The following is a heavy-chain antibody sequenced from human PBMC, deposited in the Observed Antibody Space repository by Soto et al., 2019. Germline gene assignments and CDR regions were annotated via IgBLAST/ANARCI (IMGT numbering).Heavy chain of an antibody. D-gene: IGHD1-26*01. Sequence: EVQLVESGGGLVQPGGSLRLSCAASGFTFSDHYMDWVRQAPGKGLEWVARSRNRVNSNTTENTASVKGRFTISRDESKSSLYLQMNSLKIEDTAVYYCTRGLLGGAPSYTFHGMDVWGQGTTVTVSS. CDR1: GFTFSDHY. V-gene: IGHV3-72*01. CDR2: SRNRVNSNTT. CDR3: TRGLLGGAPSYTFHGMDV. J-gene: IGHJ6*01.